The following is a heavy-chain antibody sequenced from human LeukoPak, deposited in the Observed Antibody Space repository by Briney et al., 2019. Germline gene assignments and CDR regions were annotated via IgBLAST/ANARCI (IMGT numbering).Heavy chain of an antibody. CDR1: GGSISSYY. CDR2: IYYSGST. D-gene: IGHD6-19*01. Sequence: SETLSLTRTVSGGSISSYYWSWIRQPPGKGLEWIGYIYYSGSTNYNPSLKSRVTISVDTSKNQFSLKLSSVTAADTAVYYCARSAMGSGWYNWFDPWGQGTLVTVSS. CDR3: ARSAMGSGWYNWFDP. V-gene: IGHV4-59*01. J-gene: IGHJ5*02.